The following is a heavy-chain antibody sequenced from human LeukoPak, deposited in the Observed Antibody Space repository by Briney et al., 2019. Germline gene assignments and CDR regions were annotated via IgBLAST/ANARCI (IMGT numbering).Heavy chain of an antibody. CDR1: GGSFSGYY. Sequence: SETLSLTCAVYGGSFSGYYWSWIRQPPGKGLEWIGEINHSGSTNYNPSLKSRVTISVDTSKNQFSLKLSSVTAADTAVYYCARHVYDDGSPFDYWGQGTLVTVSS. CDR2: INHSGST. J-gene: IGHJ4*02. D-gene: IGHD1-1*01. V-gene: IGHV4-34*01. CDR3: ARHVYDDGSPFDY.